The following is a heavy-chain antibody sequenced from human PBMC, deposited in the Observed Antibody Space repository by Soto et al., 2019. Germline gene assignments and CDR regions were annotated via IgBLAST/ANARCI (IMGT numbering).Heavy chain of an antibody. D-gene: IGHD2-2*02. J-gene: IGHJ4*02. Sequence: EVQLVESGGGLVQPGGSLRLSCAASGFTFSSYSMNWVRQAPGKGLEWVSYISSSSITIYYADSVKGRFTISRDNAKNSLYLQMNSLRAEDTAVYYCARDEIVVPAAIGNYFDYWAREPWSPSP. CDR2: ISSSSITI. CDR1: GFTFSSYS. V-gene: IGHV3-48*01. CDR3: ARDEIVVPAAIGNYFDY.